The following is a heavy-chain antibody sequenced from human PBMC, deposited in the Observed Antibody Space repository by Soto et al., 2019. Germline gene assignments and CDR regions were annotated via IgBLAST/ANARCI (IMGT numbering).Heavy chain of an antibody. D-gene: IGHD1-26*01. CDR3: ARLILGATDAFDI. V-gene: IGHV5-51*01. J-gene: IGHJ3*02. CDR2: IYPGDSDT. CDR1: GYSFTSYW. Sequence: PGVSLKICCKGSGYSFTSYWIGWVRKMPGKGLEWMGIIYPGDSDTTYSPSFQGQVTISADKSISTAYLQWNNLKASDTAIYYCARLILGATDAFDIWGQGTMVTVSS.